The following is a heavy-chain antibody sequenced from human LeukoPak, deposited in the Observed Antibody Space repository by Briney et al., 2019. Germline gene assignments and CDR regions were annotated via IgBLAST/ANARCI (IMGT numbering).Heavy chain of an antibody. CDR2: VDPSETT. J-gene: IGHJ4*02. CDR3: ARDRGTWNDDGFDY. Sequence: SETLSLTCSVSGDFISSYDWSWIRQPAGKGLEWIGRVDPSETTKYNPSLKSRVTMSVDMAKNEFSLKLTSVTAADTAVYYCARDRGTWNDDGFDYWGQGTLVTVSS. CDR1: GDFISSYD. V-gene: IGHV4-4*07. D-gene: IGHD1-1*01.